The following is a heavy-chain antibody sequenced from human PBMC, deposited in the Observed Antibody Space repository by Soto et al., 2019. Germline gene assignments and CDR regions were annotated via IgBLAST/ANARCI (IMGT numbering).Heavy chain of an antibody. V-gene: IGHV3-30-3*01. Sequence: QVQLVESGGGVAQPGRSLRVSCAASGFTFSGYAMHWVRQAPGKGLEWVAIIGYDGSLESYAESVKGRFTISRDNSNNTLFLLMNSLRPEHTAVYYCAREHYDSSGYYRIDSWGQGTLVTVSS. D-gene: IGHD3-22*01. CDR2: IGYDGSLE. J-gene: IGHJ4*02. CDR3: AREHYDSSGYYRIDS. CDR1: GFTFSGYA.